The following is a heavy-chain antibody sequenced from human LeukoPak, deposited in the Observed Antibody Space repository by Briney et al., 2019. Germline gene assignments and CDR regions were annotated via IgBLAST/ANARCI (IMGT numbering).Heavy chain of an antibody. CDR2: IYYSGST. V-gene: IGHV4-39*01. Sequence: PSETLSLTCTVSGGSISSSSYYWGWIRQPPGKGLEWIGSIYYSGSTYYNPSLKSRVTIPVDTSKNQFSLKLSSVTAADTAVYYCASGGRYCSSTSCYYFDYWGQGTLVTVSS. D-gene: IGHD2-2*01. CDR1: GGSISSSSYY. CDR3: ASGGRYCSSTSCYYFDY. J-gene: IGHJ4*02.